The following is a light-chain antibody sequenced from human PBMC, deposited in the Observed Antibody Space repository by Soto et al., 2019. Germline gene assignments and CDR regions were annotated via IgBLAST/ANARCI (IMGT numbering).Light chain of an antibody. V-gene: IGLV2-14*03. CDR1: SSDVGAYNF. CDR3: SSYTSSSTHV. CDR2: DVS. Sequence: QSALTQPASVSGSPGQAITISCTGTSSDVGAYNFVSWYQQHPGKVPKLMMFDVSSRHSGVSDRYSGSNCGNTASLTISGLQAEEEGDYYCSSYTSSSTHVFGSGTKLTVL. J-gene: IGLJ1*01.